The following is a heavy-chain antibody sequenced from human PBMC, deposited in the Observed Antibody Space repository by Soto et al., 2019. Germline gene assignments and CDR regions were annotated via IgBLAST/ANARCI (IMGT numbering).Heavy chain of an antibody. CDR3: ATEVEMATMDRDYYGMDV. D-gene: IGHD5-12*01. Sequence: SVQVSCKASGGTFSSYAISWVQQAPGQGLEWMGGIIPIFGTANYAQKFQGRVTITADESTSTAYMELSSQRSEDTTVYYCATEVEMATMDRDYYGMDVWGQGTTVTVSS. J-gene: IGHJ6*02. V-gene: IGHV1-69*13. CDR1: GGTFSSYA. CDR2: IIPIFGTA.